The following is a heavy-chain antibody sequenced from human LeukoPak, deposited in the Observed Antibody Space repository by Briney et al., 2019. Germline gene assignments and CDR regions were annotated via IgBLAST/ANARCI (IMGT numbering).Heavy chain of an antibody. CDR3: ARASYSYDINGWVPFDY. J-gene: IGHJ4*02. V-gene: IGHV4-38-2*02. CDR1: GYSISSNYY. D-gene: IGHD3-22*01. Sequence: RPSETLSLTCIVSGYSISSNYYWGWIRQPPGKGLEWIGSIYHSGSTYYNPSLKSRVTISVDTSKNQFSLRLSSVTAADTAVYYCARASYSYDINGWVPFDYWGQGTLVTVSS. CDR2: IYHSGST.